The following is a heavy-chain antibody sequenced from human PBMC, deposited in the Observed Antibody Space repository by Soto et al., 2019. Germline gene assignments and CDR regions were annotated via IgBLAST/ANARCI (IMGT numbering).Heavy chain of an antibody. CDR2: IIPIFGNT. V-gene: IGHV1-18*01. CDR3: ARLYDPYWYFDL. D-gene: IGHD2-2*02. J-gene: IGHJ2*01. Sequence: ASVKVSCKASGGTFSSYAISWVRQAPGQGLEWMGGIIPIFGNTNYAQKLQGRVTMTTDTSTSTAYMELRSLRSDDTAVYYCARLYDPYWYFDLWGRGTLVTVSS. CDR1: GGTFSSYA.